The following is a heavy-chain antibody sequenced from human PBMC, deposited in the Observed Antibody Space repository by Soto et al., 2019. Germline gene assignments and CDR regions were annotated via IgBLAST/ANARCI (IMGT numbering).Heavy chain of an antibody. D-gene: IGHD3-22*01. CDR1: GGSISSGGYS. CDR3: ARVAHKYYYDSSGYYLNWFDP. CDR2: IYHSGST. V-gene: IGHV4-30-2*01. J-gene: IGHJ5*02. Sequence: QLQLQESGSGLVKPSQTLSLTCAVSGGSISSGGYSWSWIRQPPGKGLEWIGYIYHSGSTYYNPSLKGRVTISVDRSKNQFSLKLSSVTAADTAVYYCARVAHKYYYDSSGYYLNWFDPWGQGTLVTVSS.